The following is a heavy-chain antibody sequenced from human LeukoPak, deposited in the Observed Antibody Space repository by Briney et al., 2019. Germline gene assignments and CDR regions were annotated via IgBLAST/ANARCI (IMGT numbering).Heavy chain of an antibody. J-gene: IGHJ4*02. CDR3: AREGDDYENFDY. CDR1: GYTFTSYD. V-gene: IGHV1-8*01. Sequence: ASVKVSCKASGYTFTSYDINWVRQATGQGLEWMGWMNPNSGNTGYAQNFQGRVTMTRNTPISTAYMELSSLRSEDTAVYYCAREGDDYENFDYWGQGTLVTVSS. D-gene: IGHD4-17*01. CDR2: MNPNSGNT.